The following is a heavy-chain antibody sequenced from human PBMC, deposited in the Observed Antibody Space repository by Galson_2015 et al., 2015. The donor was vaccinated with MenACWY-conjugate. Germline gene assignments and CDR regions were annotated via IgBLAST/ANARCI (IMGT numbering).Heavy chain of an antibody. J-gene: IGHJ6*02. CDR2: TYYRSKWYN. CDR3: AREEFYYDSSGYDYYYYGMDV. D-gene: IGHD3-22*01. V-gene: IGHV6-1*01. Sequence: CAISGDSVSSNSAAWNWIRQSPSRGLEWLGRTYYRSKWYNDYAVSVKSRITINPDTSKNQFSLQLNSVTPEDTAVYYCAREEFYYDSSGYDYYYYGMDVWGQGTTVTVSS. CDR1: GDSVSSNSAA.